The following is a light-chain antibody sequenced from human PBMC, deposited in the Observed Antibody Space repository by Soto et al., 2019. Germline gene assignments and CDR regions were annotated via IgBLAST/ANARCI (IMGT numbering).Light chain of an antibody. CDR1: QSVSDNY. V-gene: IGKV3-20*01. J-gene: IGKJ4*01. CDR3: QQYGSSPRT. CDR2: GAS. Sequence: EIVLTQSPGTLSLSPGERATLSCRASQSVSDNYLAWYKQKPGQAPRLLIYGASSRATGIPDRFSGSGSGTDFTLTISRLEPEDFAVYYCQQYGSSPRTFGGRTRVDIK.